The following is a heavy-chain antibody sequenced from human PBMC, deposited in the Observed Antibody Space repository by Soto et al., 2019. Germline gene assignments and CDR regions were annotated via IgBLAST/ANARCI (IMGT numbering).Heavy chain of an antibody. CDR1: GYTFTSYG. CDR3: ARYHRGYCTNGVCYTLWFDP. CDR2: ISAYNGNT. D-gene: IGHD2-8*01. Sequence: QVQLVQSGAEVKKPGASVKVSCKASGYTFTSYGISWVRQAPGQGLEWMGWISAYNGNTNYAQKLQGRVTMTTDTSTSTAYMELRSLRSDDAAVYYCARYHRGYCTNGVCYTLWFDPWGQGTLVTVSS. V-gene: IGHV1-18*04. J-gene: IGHJ5*02.